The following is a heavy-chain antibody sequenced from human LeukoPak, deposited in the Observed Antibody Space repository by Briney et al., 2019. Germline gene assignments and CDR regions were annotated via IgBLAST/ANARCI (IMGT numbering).Heavy chain of an antibody. CDR3: ARDRQCGY. D-gene: IGHD2-21*01. CDR2: ISPYNGNT. V-gene: IGHV1-18*01. J-gene: IGHJ4*02. CDR1: GYTLTSYG. Sequence: VASVKVSCKASGYTLTSYGISWLRQAPGQGLEWMGWISPYNGNTNYAPKLQGRVTMTTDTATSTAYMELTSLTSDDTAVYYCARDRQCGYWGQGTLVTVSS.